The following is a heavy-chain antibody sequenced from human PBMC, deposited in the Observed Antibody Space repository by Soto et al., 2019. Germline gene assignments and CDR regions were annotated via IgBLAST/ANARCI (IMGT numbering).Heavy chain of an antibody. J-gene: IGHJ5*01. Sequence: PSETLSLTCTVSGGSISSYYWSWIRQPAGKGLEWIGRIYTSGITNYNPSLTSRVTMSVDTSKNKFSLKLSSVTAADTAVYYCARDNMRYSGSSQGFDPWGQGTLVTVSS. CDR1: GGSISSYY. V-gene: IGHV4-4*07. D-gene: IGHD6-13*01. CDR2: IYTSGIT. CDR3: ARDNMRYSGSSQGFDP.